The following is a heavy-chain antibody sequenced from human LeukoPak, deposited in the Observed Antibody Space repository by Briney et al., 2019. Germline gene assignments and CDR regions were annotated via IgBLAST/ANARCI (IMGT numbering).Heavy chain of an antibody. D-gene: IGHD6-13*01. CDR1: GYTFTGYY. Sequence: ASVKVSCKASGYTFTGYYIHWVRQAPGQRLEWMGWINPSSGDTDYAQRFRGRVTMTRDTSISTAFMELRRLMSDDTAIYYCARGSPLAATGSGLTSWGQGTLVTVSS. J-gene: IGHJ5*02. CDR2: INPSSGDT. CDR3: ARGSPLAATGSGLTS. V-gene: IGHV1-2*02.